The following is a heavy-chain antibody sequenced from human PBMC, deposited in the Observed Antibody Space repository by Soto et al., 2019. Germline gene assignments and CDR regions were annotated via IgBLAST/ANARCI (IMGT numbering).Heavy chain of an antibody. CDR3: ARGAWYSSGFAWFDP. J-gene: IGHJ5*02. Sequence: SETLYLTCTVSGGSISRGGYYWSWIRQHPGKGLEWIGYIYYSGSTNYNPSLKSRVTISGDTSKNQFSLKLSSVTAADTAVYYCARGAWYSSGFAWFDPWGQGTLVTVSS. CDR2: IYYSGST. V-gene: IGHV4-61*08. D-gene: IGHD6-19*01. CDR1: GGSISRGGYY.